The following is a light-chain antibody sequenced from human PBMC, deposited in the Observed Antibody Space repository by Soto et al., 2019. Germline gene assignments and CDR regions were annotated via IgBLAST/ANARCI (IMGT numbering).Light chain of an antibody. CDR1: SSDVGGYDY. CDR3: SSYTDSSNYV. Sequence: LTQPASVSGSPGQSITISCTGTSSDVGGYDYVSWYQHHPGKAPKLMIYEVSNRPSGVSNRFSGSKSGNTASLTISGLQAEDEADYYCSSYTDSSNYVFGTGTKVTVL. CDR2: EVS. V-gene: IGLV2-14*01. J-gene: IGLJ1*01.